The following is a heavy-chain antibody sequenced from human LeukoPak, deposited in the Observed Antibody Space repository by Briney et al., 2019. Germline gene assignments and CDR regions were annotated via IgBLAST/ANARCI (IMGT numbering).Heavy chain of an antibody. CDR2: INPGDSDT. CDR3: VRPAASGWYDS. V-gene: IGHV5-51*01. J-gene: IGHJ5*01. Sequence: GESLKISCKGSGYSFTTYRIGWVRQMPGKDLEWLAIINPGDSDTRYSPSFQGQVTISADKSISTAYLQWSSLKASDSAMYYCVRPAASGWYDSWGQGTPVSV. CDR1: GYSFTTYR. D-gene: IGHD1-26*01.